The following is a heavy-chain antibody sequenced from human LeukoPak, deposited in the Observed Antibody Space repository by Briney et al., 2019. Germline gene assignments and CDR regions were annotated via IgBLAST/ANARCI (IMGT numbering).Heavy chain of an antibody. V-gene: IGHV3-23*01. CDR2: ISGSGDST. CDR3: AKAPRFYDTSGYYSPYFDY. CDR1: GFTFSSYS. D-gene: IGHD3-22*01. Sequence: PGGSLRLSCAASGFTFSSYSMSWVRQAPGKGLEWVSAISGSGDSTYYADPVKGRFTISRDNSKNTLYLQMNSLRAEDTAVYYCAKAPRFYDTSGYYSPYFDYWGQGTLVTVSS. J-gene: IGHJ4*02.